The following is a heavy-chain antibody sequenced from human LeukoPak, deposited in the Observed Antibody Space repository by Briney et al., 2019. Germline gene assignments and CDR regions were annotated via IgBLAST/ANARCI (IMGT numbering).Heavy chain of an antibody. CDR1: GYTFTSYG. CDR2: ISAYNGNT. CDR3: AREGDTAMVIGLYYFDY. Sequence: ASVKVSCKASGYTFTSYGISWVRQAPGQGLEWMGWISAYNGNTNYAQKLQGRVTMTTDTSTSTAYMELRSLRSDDTALYYCAREGDTAMVIGLYYFDYWGQGTLVTVSS. D-gene: IGHD5-18*01. V-gene: IGHV1-18*01. J-gene: IGHJ4*02.